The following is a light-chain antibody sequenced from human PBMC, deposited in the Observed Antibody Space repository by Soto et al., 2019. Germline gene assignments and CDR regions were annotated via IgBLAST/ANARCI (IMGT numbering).Light chain of an antibody. CDR2: DAS. J-gene: IGKJ5*01. V-gene: IGKV3-11*01. CDR3: QHRSNWPP. CDR1: QSVGGD. Sequence: ERVMTQSPATLSVSPGERATLSGRASQSVGGDLAWYKQKPGQAPRLLIYDASNRATGIPARFSGSGSGTDSTPTIRSLEPEDFAVDYCQHRSNWPPFGQGTRLEIK.